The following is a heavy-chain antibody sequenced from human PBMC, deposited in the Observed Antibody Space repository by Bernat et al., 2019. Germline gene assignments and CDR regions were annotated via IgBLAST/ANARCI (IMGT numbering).Heavy chain of an antibody. CDR3: ARTGSSSWCGQAYYYGMDV. J-gene: IGHJ6*02. V-gene: IGHV3-33*01. Sequence: QVQLVESGGGVVQPGRSLRLSCAASGFTFSSYGMHWVRQAPGKGLEWVAVIWDDGSNKYYADSVKGRFTISRDNSKNTLYLKRNSLRAEDTAVYYCARTGSSSWCGQAYYYGMDVWGQGTTVTVSS. CDR2: IWDDGSNK. CDR1: GFTFSSYG. D-gene: IGHD6-13*01.